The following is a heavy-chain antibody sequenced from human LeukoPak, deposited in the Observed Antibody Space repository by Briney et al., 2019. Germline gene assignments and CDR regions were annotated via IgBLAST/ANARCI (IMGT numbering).Heavy chain of an antibody. CDR2: VNPQGSET. D-gene: IGHD6-19*01. CDR1: GFTFSVYE. V-gene: IGHV3-74*01. Sequence: PGGSLRLSCAASGFTFSVYEMDWVRQAPGKGLVWVSRVNPQGSETSYADSVKGRFTISRDNAKDALHLQMDNLRAEDTAVYYCARARWSSTGWFLGYWGQGTLVTVSS. J-gene: IGHJ4*02. CDR3: ARARWSSTGWFLGY.